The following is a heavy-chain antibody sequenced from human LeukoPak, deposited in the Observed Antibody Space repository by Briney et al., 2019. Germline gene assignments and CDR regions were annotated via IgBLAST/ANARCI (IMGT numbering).Heavy chain of an antibody. J-gene: IGHJ6*04. Sequence: GRSLRLSCAASGFTFSSYGMHWVRQAPGKGLEWVAVIWYDGSNKYYADSVKGRFTISRDNSKNTLYLQTNSLRAEDTAVYYCARETVYDILTGYFYYYYYGMDVWGKGTTVTVSS. CDR2: IWYDGSNK. CDR3: ARETVYDILTGYFYYYYYGMDV. D-gene: IGHD3-9*01. CDR1: GFTFSSYG. V-gene: IGHV3-33*01.